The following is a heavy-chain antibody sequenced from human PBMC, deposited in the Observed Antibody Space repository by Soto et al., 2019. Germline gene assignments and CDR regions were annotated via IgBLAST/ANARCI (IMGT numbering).Heavy chain of an antibody. Sequence: SVKVSCKASGFTFTSSAVQWVRQARGQRLEWIGWIVVGSGNTNYAQKFQERVTITRDMSTSTAYMELSSLRSEDTAVYYCAAENYPLTEEYQLLLDTDRRDRDWFDPWGQGTLVTVSS. CDR3: AAENYPLTEEYQLLLDTDRRDRDWFDP. D-gene: IGHD2-2*01. J-gene: IGHJ5*02. CDR1: GFTFTSSA. CDR2: IVVGSGNT. V-gene: IGHV1-58*01.